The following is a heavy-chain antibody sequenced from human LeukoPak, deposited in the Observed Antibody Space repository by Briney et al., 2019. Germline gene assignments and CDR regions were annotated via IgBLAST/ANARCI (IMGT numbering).Heavy chain of an antibody. CDR3: STTSAPGGNWFAP. Sequence: SETLSLTCTVSGDSITSDNYWGWIRHPPGNGLEWIGSVYYSGTTYYSPSLKSRVTISVDTSKNQFSLKVSSVTAADTAVYYCSTTSAPGGNWFAPGGKETLVTVSS. CDR1: GDSITSDNY. D-gene: IGHD1/OR15-1a*01. V-gene: IGHV4-39*01. J-gene: IGHJ5*02. CDR2: VYYSGTT.